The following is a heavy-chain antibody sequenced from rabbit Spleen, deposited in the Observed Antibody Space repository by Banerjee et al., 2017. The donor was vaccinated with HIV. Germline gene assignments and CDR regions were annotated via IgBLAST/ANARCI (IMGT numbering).Heavy chain of an antibody. D-gene: IGHD1-1*01. CDR1: GVSFRFSSY. CDR2: IDAAFGTT. Sequence: QLVESGGGLVQPGASLTLTCTASGVSFRFSSYMCWVRQAPGKGLEWIGYIDAAFGTTNYARWVNGRFTISSHNAQNTLYLQVNSLTAADTATYFCARDTSSSFSSYGMDLWGPGTLVTVS. V-gene: IGHV1S7*01. J-gene: IGHJ6*01. CDR3: ARDTSSSFSSYGMDL.